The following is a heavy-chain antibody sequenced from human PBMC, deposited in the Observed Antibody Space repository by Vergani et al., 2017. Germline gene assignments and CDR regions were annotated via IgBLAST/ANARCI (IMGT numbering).Heavy chain of an antibody. Sequence: QLQLQESGPGLVQPSETLSLTCTVSGGSISSSSYYWGWIRQPPGKGLEWIGSIYYSGSTYYNPSLKSRVTISVDTSKNQFSLKLSSVTAADTAVYYCARVWYYYGSGSYLWYFDLWGRGTLVTVSS. CDR3: ARVWYYYGSGSYLWYFDL. V-gene: IGHV4-39*01. J-gene: IGHJ2*01. CDR1: GGSISSSSYY. D-gene: IGHD3-10*01. CDR2: IYYSGST.